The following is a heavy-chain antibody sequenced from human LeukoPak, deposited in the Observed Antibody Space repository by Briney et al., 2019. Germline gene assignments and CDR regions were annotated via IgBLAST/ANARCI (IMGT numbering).Heavy chain of an antibody. D-gene: IGHD2-15*01. CDR2: IYYSGST. Sequence: SETLSLTCTVSGGSISSYYWSWIRQPPGKGLEWIGYIYYSGSTNYNPSLKSRVTISVDTSKNQFSLKLSSVTAADTAVYYCAGGGTVVSFSFDYWGQGTLVTVSS. V-gene: IGHV4-59*01. J-gene: IGHJ4*02. CDR3: AGGGTVVSFSFDY. CDR1: GGSISSYY.